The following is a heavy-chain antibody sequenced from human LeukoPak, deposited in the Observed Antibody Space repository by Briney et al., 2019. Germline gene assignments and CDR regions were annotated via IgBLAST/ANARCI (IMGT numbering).Heavy chain of an antibody. CDR2: ISGSGGST. V-gene: IGHV3-23*01. D-gene: IGHD3-16*01. J-gene: IGHJ5*02. CDR3: AKDDNYIRFLS. CDR1: GFTFSSYA. Sequence: GGSLRLSCAASGFTFSSYAMNWVRQAPGKGLEWVSGISGSGGSTYYADSVKGRFTISRDNSKNTLYLQMNSLRAEDTAVYYCAKDDNYIRFLSWGQGTLVTVSS.